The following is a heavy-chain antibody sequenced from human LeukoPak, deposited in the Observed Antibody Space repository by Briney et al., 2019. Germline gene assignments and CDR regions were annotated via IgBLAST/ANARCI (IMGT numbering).Heavy chain of an antibody. V-gene: IGHV3-21*01. CDR2: ISSSSSYI. CDR1: GFTFSSYS. CDR3: AREGYSSAYFDY. Sequence: GGSLRLSCTASGFTFSSYSMNWVRQAPGKGLEWVSSISSSSSYIYYADSVKGRFTISRDNAKNSLYLQMNSLRAEDTAVYYCAREGYSSAYFDYWGQGTLVTVSP. D-gene: IGHD6-19*01. J-gene: IGHJ4*02.